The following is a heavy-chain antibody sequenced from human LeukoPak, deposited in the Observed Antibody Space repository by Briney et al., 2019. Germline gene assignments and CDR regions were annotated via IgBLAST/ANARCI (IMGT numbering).Heavy chain of an antibody. D-gene: IGHD6-6*01. Sequence: SETLSLTCFVSGYSISSGYYWSWIRQPPGKGLEWIGYIYYSGSTNYNPSLKSRVTISVDTSKNQFSLKLSSVTAADTAVYYCATYSSSASSWGQGTLVTVSS. CDR1: GYSISSGYY. J-gene: IGHJ4*02. CDR3: ATYSSSASS. V-gene: IGHV4-61*01. CDR2: IYYSGST.